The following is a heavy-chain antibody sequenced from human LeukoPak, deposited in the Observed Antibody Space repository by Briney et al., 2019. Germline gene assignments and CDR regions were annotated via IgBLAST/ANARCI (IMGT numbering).Heavy chain of an antibody. Sequence: GGSLRLSCAASGFTFSSYSMNWVRQAPGKGLEWVSSISSSSSYIYYADSVKGRFTISRGNAKNSLYLQMNSLRAEDTAVYYCARDYSGGWYGTHYYGMDVWGQGTTVTVSS. CDR1: GFTFSSYS. V-gene: IGHV3-21*01. J-gene: IGHJ6*02. CDR2: ISSSSSYI. D-gene: IGHD6-19*01. CDR3: ARDYSGGWYGTHYYGMDV.